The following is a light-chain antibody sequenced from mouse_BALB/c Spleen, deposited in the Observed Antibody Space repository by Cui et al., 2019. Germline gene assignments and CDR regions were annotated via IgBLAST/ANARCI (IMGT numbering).Light chain of an antibody. V-gene: IGKV12-46*01. CDR2: AAT. Sequence: DIQMTQSPASLSVSVGETVTITCRASENIYSNLAWYQQKQGKSPQLLVYAATNLADGVPSRFSGSGSGIQYSLKINSLQSEDFGSYYCQHFWGTPWTFGGGTKLEIK. J-gene: IGKJ1*01. CDR1: ENIYSN. CDR3: QHFWGTPWT.